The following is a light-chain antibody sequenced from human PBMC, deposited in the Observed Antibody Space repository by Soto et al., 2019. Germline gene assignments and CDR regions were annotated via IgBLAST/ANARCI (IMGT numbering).Light chain of an antibody. CDR3: QHYNSYSEA. V-gene: IGKV3-20*01. J-gene: IGKJ1*01. CDR2: DAS. CDR1: QSVRRSS. Sequence: ENVLTQSPDTLSLSPGERAALSCRASQSVRRSSLAWYQQKRGQPPRVLIYDASSRATGIPDRFSGSGSGTDFTLTISSLQPDDFATYYCQHYNSYSEAFGQGTKVELK.